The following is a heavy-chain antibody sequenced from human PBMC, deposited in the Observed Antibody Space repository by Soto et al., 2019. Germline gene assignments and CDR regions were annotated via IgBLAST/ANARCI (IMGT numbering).Heavy chain of an antibody. CDR1: GFTFSSYW. CDR2: INSDGSAI. Sequence: EVQLVESGGGLVQPGGSLRLSCAASGFTFSSYWMLWIRQAPGKGLVWVSRINSDGSAINYADSVKGRFTVSRDNAKNTLYLQMNSLRAEDTAVYYCVRAWAGYWGQGTLVTVSS. V-gene: IGHV3-74*01. CDR3: VRAWAGY. J-gene: IGHJ4*02. D-gene: IGHD6-19*01.